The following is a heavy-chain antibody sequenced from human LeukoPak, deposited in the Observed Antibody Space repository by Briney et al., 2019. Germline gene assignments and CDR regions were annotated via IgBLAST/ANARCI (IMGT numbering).Heavy chain of an antibody. D-gene: IGHD3-22*01. J-gene: IGHJ3*02. CDR2: ISSNGGST. V-gene: IGHV3-64D*06. CDR3: VKSMSHHYDSRGYYPNDAFDI. Sequence: GGSLRLSCSASGFTFSSYAMHWVRQAPGKGLEYVSAISSNGGSTYYADSVKGRFTISRDNSKNTLYLQMSSLRAEDTAVYYCVKSMSHHYDSRGYYPNDAFDIWGQGTMVTVSS. CDR1: GFTFSSYA.